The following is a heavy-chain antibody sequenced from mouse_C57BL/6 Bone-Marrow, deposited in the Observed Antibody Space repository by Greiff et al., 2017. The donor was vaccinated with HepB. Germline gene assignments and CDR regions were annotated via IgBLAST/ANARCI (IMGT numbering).Heavy chain of an antibody. V-gene: IGHV1-82*01. D-gene: IGHD1-1*01. CDR1: GYAFSSSW. CDR2: IYPGDGDT. CDR3: ARILYYYGSSYFDY. Sequence: VQLVESGPELVKPGASVKISCKASGYAFSSSWMNWVKQRPGKGLEWIGRIYPGDGDTNYNGKFKGKATLTADKSSSTAYMQLSSLTSEDSAVYFCARILYYYGSSYFDYWGQGTTLTVSS. J-gene: IGHJ2*01.